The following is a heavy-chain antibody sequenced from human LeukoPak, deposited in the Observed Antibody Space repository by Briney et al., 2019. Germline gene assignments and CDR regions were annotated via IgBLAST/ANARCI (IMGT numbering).Heavy chain of an antibody. Sequence: GGSLRLSCAASGFTFNNYGMHWVRQAPGKGLEWVAFIRYNGNNQYYADSVKGRFTISRDNSKNTLYLQMNSLKGDDTAVYYCAKDAQGYGDPVAYYYYYMDVWGKGTTVTISS. V-gene: IGHV3-30*02. J-gene: IGHJ6*03. CDR1: GFTFNNYG. CDR3: AKDAQGYGDPVAYYYYYMDV. D-gene: IGHD4-17*01. CDR2: IRYNGNNQ.